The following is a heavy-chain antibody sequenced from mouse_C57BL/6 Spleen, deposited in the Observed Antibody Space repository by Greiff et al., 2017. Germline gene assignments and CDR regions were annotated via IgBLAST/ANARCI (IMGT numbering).Heavy chain of an antibody. J-gene: IGHJ4*01. V-gene: IGHV1-26*01. CDR3: ARPLQEYYARDY. CDR2: INPNNGGT. CDR1: GYTFTDYY. Sequence: VQLQQSGPELVKPGASVKISCKASGYTFTDYYMNWVKQSHGKSLEWIGDINPNNGGTSYNQKFKGNATLTVDKSSSTAYMELRSLTSEDSAVYYGARPLQEYYARDYWVKEPQSPSPQ.